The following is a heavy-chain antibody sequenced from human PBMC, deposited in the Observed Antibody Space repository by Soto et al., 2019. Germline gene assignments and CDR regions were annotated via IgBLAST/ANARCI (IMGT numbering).Heavy chain of an antibody. V-gene: IGHV4-30-2*01. J-gene: IGHJ5*02. CDR2: MYHSGST. Sequence: PSETLSLTCAVSGGSISSGGYSWSWIRQPPGKGLEWIGYMYHSGSTYYNTSLKSRVNISIERSKNQFSLKLSSVTAADTAVYYCARSIDPWGQGTLVTVSS. CDR3: ARSIDP. CDR1: GGSISSGGYS.